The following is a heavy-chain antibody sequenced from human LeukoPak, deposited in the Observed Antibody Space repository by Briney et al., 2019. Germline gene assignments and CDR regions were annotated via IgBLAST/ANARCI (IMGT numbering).Heavy chain of an antibody. Sequence: GGSLRLSCAASGFTFSSYAMSWVRQAPGRGLEWVSAIVGSGGSTYHADSVKGRFTISRDNSKNTLYLQMNSLRAEDTAVYYCARFLEWLSPYYFDYWGQGTLVTVSS. D-gene: IGHD3-3*01. V-gene: IGHV3-23*01. J-gene: IGHJ4*02. CDR3: ARFLEWLSPYYFDY. CDR2: IVGSGGST. CDR1: GFTFSSYA.